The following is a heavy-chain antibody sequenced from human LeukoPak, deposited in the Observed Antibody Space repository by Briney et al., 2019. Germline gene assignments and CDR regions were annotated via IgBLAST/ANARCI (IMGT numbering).Heavy chain of an antibody. Sequence: GESLKISCNGSGYSFTSYWIRWVRQMPGKGLEWRGIIYPGDSDTRYSPSFQGQVTISADKSISTAYLQWSSLKASDTAMYYCARTSYYDILTGSGIDAFDIWGQGTMVTVSS. CDR1: GYSFTSYW. CDR2: IYPGDSDT. V-gene: IGHV5-51*01. D-gene: IGHD3-9*01. CDR3: ARTSYYDILTGSGIDAFDI. J-gene: IGHJ3*02.